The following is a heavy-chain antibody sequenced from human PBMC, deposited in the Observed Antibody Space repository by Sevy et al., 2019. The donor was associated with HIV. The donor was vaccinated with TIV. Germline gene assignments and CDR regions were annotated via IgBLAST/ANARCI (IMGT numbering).Heavy chain of an antibody. J-gene: IGHJ6*02. Sequence: ASLKVSCKASGYTFTSYGISWVRQAPGQGLEWMGWISAYNGNTNYAQKLQGRVTITTDTSTSTAYMELRSLRSDDTAVYYCARMSSRYCSSTSCSMGYYYYGMDVWGQGTTVTVSS. V-gene: IGHV1-18*01. D-gene: IGHD2-2*01. CDR3: ARMSSRYCSSTSCSMGYYYYGMDV. CDR2: ISAYNGNT. CDR1: GYTFTSYG.